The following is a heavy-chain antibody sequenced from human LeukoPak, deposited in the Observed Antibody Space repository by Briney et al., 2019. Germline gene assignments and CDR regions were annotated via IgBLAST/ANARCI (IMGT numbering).Heavy chain of an antibody. CDR1: GGAFSSYA. J-gene: IGHJ4*02. Sequence: SVKVSCKASGGAFSSYAISWVRQAPGQGLEWMGGIIPIFGTANYAQKFQGRVTITADKSTSTAYMELSSLRSDDTAVYYCARHAYSSGWYFDYWGQGTLVTVSS. D-gene: IGHD6-19*01. CDR2: IIPIFGTA. CDR3: ARHAYSSGWYFDY. V-gene: IGHV1-69*06.